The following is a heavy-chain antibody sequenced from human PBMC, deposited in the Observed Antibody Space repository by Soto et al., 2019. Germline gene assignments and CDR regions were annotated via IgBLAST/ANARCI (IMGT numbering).Heavy chain of an antibody. Sequence: QVQLVQSGPEVKKPGSSVKVSCKASGGTFSRYAINWVRQAPGQGLEWMGGITPMFGKSNYAQKFQGRVTGSADETAGTGSMAARSLRASDTAEDYGARDGALDDSSGYDFHDWGQGTPVAVSS. CDR3: ARDGALDDSSGYDFHD. CDR1: GGTFSRYA. V-gene: IGHV1-69*01. CDR2: ITPMFGKS. J-gene: IGHJ1*01. D-gene: IGHD6-13*01.